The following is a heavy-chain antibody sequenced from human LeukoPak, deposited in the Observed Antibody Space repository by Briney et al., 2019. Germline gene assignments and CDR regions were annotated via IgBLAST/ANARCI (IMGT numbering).Heavy chain of an antibody. CDR2: INHSGST. J-gene: IGHJ5*02. CDR1: GGSFSGYY. V-gene: IGHV4-34*01. Sequence: SETLSLTCAVYGGSFSGYYWSWIRQPPGKGLEWIGEINHSGSTNYNPSLKSRVTISVDTSKNQFSLKLSSVTAADTAVYYCARHGLGSIAAAGTRYWFDPWGQGTLVTVSS. D-gene: IGHD6-13*01. CDR3: ARHGLGSIAAAGTRYWFDP.